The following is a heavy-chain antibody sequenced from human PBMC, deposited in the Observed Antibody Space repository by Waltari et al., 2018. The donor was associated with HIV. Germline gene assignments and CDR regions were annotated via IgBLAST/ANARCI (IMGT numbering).Heavy chain of an antibody. J-gene: IGHJ6*02. CDR2: IYSGGST. V-gene: IGHV3-66*02. D-gene: IGHD1-26*01. Sequence: EVQLVESGGGLVQPGGSLRLSCAASGFTVSSNYMSWVRQAPGKGLEWVSVIYSGGSTYYADSAKGRFTISRDNSKNTLYLQMNSLRAEDTAVYYCAREADSAYYYYGMDVWGQGTTVTVSS. CDR3: AREADSAYYYYGMDV. CDR1: GFTVSSNY.